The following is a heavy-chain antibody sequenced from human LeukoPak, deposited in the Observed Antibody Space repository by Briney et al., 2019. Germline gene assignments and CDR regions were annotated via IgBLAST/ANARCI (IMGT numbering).Heavy chain of an antibody. CDR2: ISSSGSTI. V-gene: IGHV3-48*03. J-gene: IGHJ6*02. D-gene: IGHD3-10*01. CDR1: GFTFSSYE. CDR3: ASLPGENNYYYGIDV. Sequence: GGSLRLSCAASGFTFSSYEMNWVRQAPGKGLEWVSYISSSGSTIYYADSVKGRFTISRDNAKNSLYLQMNSLRAEDTAVYYCASLPGENNYYYGIDVWGQGTTVTVSS.